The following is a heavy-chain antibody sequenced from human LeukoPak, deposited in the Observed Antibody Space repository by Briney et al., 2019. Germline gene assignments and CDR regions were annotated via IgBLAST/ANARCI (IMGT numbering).Heavy chain of an antibody. V-gene: IGHV3-30*04. D-gene: IGHD4-17*01. J-gene: IGHJ4*02. CDR2: ISYDGSNK. CDR1: GFTFSSYA. Sequence: GGSLRLSCAASGFTFSSYAMHWVRQAPGKGLEWVAVISYDGSNKYYADSVKGRFTISRDNSKNTLYLQMNSLRAEDTAVYYCARGDYGDHGIDYWGQGTLVTVSS. CDR3: ARGDYGDHGIDY.